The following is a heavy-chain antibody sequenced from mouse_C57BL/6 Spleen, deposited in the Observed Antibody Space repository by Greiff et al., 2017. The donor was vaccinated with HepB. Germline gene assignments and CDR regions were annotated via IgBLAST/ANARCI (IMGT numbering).Heavy chain of an antibody. CDR1: GYTFTSYW. Sequence: QVQLQQSGAELVKPGASVKMSCKASGYTFTSYWITWVKQRPGQGLEWIGDIYPGSGSTNYNEKFKSKATLTVDTSSSTAYMQLSSLTSEDSAVYYCARPSYDYDRDYWGQGTTLTVSS. CDR3: ARPSYDYDRDY. D-gene: IGHD2-4*01. V-gene: IGHV1-55*01. J-gene: IGHJ2*01. CDR2: IYPGSGST.